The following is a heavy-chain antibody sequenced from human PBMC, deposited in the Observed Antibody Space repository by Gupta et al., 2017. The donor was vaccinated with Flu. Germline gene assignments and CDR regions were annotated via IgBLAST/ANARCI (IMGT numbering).Heavy chain of an antibody. CDR3: ASHIRHFEPYFYAMDV. V-gene: IGHV3-48*03. CDR2: ISSRGNTM. D-gene: IGHD3-9*01. CDR1: GFIFSNYE. Sequence: EVQLVESGGGLVQPGGSLRLSWAASGFIFSNYEMHWVRRAPGKGLEWISYISSRGNTMYYAASVRGRFTISRDNARNTLYLQMNSLRAEDTAVYHCASHIRHFEPYFYAMDVWGQGTTATISS. J-gene: IGHJ6*02.